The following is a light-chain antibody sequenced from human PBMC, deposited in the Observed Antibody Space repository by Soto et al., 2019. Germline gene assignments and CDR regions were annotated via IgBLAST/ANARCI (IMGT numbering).Light chain of an antibody. V-gene: IGKV3-15*01. J-gene: IGKJ1*01. Sequence: EIVMTQSPATLSVSPGERATLSCRASQSVSSYLAWYQQKPGQAPRLLIYGASNRATGIPARFSGSGFGTEFTLTISSLQSEDFAVYYCQQYNAWPLTFGQGTKVEIE. CDR2: GAS. CDR1: QSVSSY. CDR3: QQYNAWPLT.